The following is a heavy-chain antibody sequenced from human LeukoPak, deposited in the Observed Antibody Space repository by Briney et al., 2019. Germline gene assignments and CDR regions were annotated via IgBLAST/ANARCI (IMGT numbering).Heavy chain of an antibody. D-gene: IGHD3-10*01. CDR1: GYSFTSYW. Sequence: GESLKISCKGSGYSFTSYWIGWVRQVPGKGLEWMGIIYPGDSDTRYSPSFQGQVTISADKSISTAYLQWSSLKASDTAMYYCARQSYSYYGSGGYDNWSDPWGQGTLVTVSS. CDR3: ARQSYSYYGSGGYDNWSDP. V-gene: IGHV5-51*01. CDR2: IYPGDSDT. J-gene: IGHJ5*02.